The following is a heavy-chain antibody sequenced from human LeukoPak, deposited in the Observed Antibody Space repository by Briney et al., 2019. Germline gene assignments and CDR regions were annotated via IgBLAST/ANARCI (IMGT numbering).Heavy chain of an antibody. Sequence: GGSLRLSCAASGFTFSSYGMHWVRQAPGKGLEWVAFIRYDGSNKYYADSVKGRFTISRDNAKNSLYLQMNSLRADDTAVYYCASQQTVAGILGYWGQGTLVTVSS. CDR2: IRYDGSNK. V-gene: IGHV3-30*02. D-gene: IGHD6-19*01. CDR3: ASQQTVAGILGY. J-gene: IGHJ4*02. CDR1: GFTFSSYG.